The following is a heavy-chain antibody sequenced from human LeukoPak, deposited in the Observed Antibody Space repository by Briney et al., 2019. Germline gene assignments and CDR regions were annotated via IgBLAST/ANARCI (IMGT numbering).Heavy chain of an antibody. CDR1: GGTFSSYA. J-gene: IGHJ3*02. CDR2: ISAYNGNT. D-gene: IGHD6-19*01. V-gene: IGHV1-18*01. CDR3: ARGYSSVWYGGAFDI. Sequence: GASVKVSCKASGGTFSSYAISWVRQAPGQGLEWMGWISAYNGNTNYAQKLQGRVTSTTDTSTSTAYMELRSLRSDDTAVYYCARGYSSVWYGGAFDIWGQGTMVTVSS.